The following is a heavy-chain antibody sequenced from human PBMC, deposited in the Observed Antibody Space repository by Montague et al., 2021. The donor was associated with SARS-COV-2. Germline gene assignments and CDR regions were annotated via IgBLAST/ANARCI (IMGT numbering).Heavy chain of an antibody. CDR3: ARVGRQQLVRLSGMDV. Sequence: SETLSLTCTVSGGSISSSSYYLGWIRQSPGKGLEWIGSIYYSGSTYYNPSLKSRVTISVDTSKNQFSLKLSSVTAADTAVYYCARVGRQQLVRLSGMDVWGQGTRATVSS. J-gene: IGHJ6*02. CDR2: IYYSGST. V-gene: IGHV4-39*07. D-gene: IGHD6-13*01. CDR1: GGSISSSSYY.